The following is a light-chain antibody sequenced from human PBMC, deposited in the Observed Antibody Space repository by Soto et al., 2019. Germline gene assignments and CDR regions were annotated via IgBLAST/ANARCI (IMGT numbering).Light chain of an antibody. CDR1: QRVSSSY. CDR3: QQYGSSPHT. J-gene: IGKJ2*01. Sequence: EIVLTQSPGTLSLSPGERATLSCRASQRVSSSYLAWYQHKPGQAPRILIYGASSRATAIPDRFSGSGSGTDFTLTISRLEPEDFAVYYCQQYGSSPHTFGQGTTLEIK. V-gene: IGKV3-20*01. CDR2: GAS.